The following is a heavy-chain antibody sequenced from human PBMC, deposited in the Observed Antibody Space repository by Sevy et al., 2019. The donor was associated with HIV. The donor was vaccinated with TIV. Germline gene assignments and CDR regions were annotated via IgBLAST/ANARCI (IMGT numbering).Heavy chain of an antibody. CDR3: ARGDCSGGSCQRYYYYYGMDV. J-gene: IGHJ6*02. CDR2: IYYSDSNNST. CDR1: GGSISSYY. Sequence: SETLSFTCTVSGGSISSYYWNWIRQSPGKGLEWIGYIYYSDSNNSTKYNPSLKSRLTITVDTSKNQFSLKVSSVTAADTAVYYCARGDCSGGSCQRYYYYYGMDVWGQGTTVTVSS. V-gene: IGHV4-59*01. D-gene: IGHD2-15*01.